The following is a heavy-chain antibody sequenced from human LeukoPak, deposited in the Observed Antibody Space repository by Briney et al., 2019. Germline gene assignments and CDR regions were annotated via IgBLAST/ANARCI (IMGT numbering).Heavy chain of an antibody. CDR2: IYYSGST. J-gene: IGHJ3*02. CDR3: ARDVHTAMVGAFDI. Sequence: SETLSLTCTVSGGSISSYYWSWIRQPPGKGLEWIGYIYYSGSTYYNPSLKSRVTISVDTSKNQFSLKLSSVTAADTAVYYCARDVHTAMVGAFDIWGQGTMVTVSS. CDR1: GGSISSYY. V-gene: IGHV4-59*01. D-gene: IGHD5-18*01.